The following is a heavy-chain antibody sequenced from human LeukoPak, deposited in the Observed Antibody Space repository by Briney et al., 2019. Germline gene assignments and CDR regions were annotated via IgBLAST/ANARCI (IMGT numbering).Heavy chain of an antibody. D-gene: IGHD1-26*01. CDR2: INHSGST. CDR3: ARGVAGATNY. Sequence: PSETLSLTCAVYGGSFSGYYWSWIRQPPGKGLEWIGEINHSGSTNYNPSLKSRVTISVDMSKSQFSLKVSSVTAADTAVYYCARGVAGATNYWGQGTLVTVSS. CDR1: GGSFSGYY. V-gene: IGHV4-34*01. J-gene: IGHJ4*02.